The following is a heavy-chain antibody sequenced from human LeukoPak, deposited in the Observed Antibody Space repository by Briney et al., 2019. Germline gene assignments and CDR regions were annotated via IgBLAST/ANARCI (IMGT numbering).Heavy chain of an antibody. V-gene: IGHV4-34*01. Sequence: SETLSLTCAVYGGSFSGYYWSWIRQPPGKGLEWIGEINHSGSTNYNPSLKSRVSISVDTSKNQFSLKLNSVTAADTAVYYCARVWGVTDFYDSRGAFDIWGQGTMVTVSS. CDR2: INHSGST. D-gene: IGHD3-22*01. CDR3: ARVWGVTDFYDSRGAFDI. CDR1: GGSFSGYY. J-gene: IGHJ3*02.